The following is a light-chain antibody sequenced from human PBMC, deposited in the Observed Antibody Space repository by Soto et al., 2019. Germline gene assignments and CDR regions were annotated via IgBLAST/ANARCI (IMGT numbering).Light chain of an antibody. CDR1: QGISSY. V-gene: IGKV1-9*01. CDR2: DAS. J-gene: IGKJ4*01. CDR3: QQVNVYPST. Sequence: DIQMTQSPSSRSASVGDRVTITCRASQGISSYLGWYQQKPGKAPNLLIYDASTLHSGVPSRFSGGGSRTDFTLTISSLQPEDFATYYCQQVNVYPSTFGGGTKVDIK.